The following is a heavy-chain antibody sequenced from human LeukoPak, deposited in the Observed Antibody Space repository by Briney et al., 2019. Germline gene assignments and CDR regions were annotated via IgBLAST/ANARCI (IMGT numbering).Heavy chain of an antibody. CDR1: GYSFTSYW. D-gene: IGHD3-10*01. CDR2: IYPGDSDT. V-gene: IGHV5-51*01. J-gene: IGHJ4*02. CDR3: ARLRQDYYGSGSYDNNFDY. Sequence: GESLKISCKGSGYSFTSYWIGWVRQMPGKGLEWMGIIYPGDSDTRYSPSFQGQVTISADKSISTAYLQWSSLKASDTAMYYCARLRQDYYGSGSYDNNFDYWGQGTLVTVSS.